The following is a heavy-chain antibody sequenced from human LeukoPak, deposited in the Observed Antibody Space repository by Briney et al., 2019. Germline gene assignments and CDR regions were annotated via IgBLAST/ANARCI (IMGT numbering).Heavy chain of an antibody. CDR2: MNPNSGNT. CDR3: ARVRGRVRGVIRSDFDY. Sequence: ASVKVSCKASGYTFTSYDINWVRQSTGQGLEWMGGMNPNSGNTGYAQKFQGRVTMTRNTSISTAYMELSSLRSEDTAVYYCARVRGRVRGVIRSDFDYWGQGTLVTVSS. CDR1: GYTFTSYD. D-gene: IGHD3-10*01. V-gene: IGHV1-8*01. J-gene: IGHJ4*02.